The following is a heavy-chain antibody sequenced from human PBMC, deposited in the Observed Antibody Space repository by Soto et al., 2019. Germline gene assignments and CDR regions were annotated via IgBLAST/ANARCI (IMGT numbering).Heavy chain of an antibody. V-gene: IGHV4-39*01. CDR1: GGSISSSSYY. CDR2: IYYSGST. D-gene: IGHD2-8*01. Sequence: SETLSITCTVSGGSISSSSYYWGWIRQPPGKGLEWIGSIYYSGSTYYNPSLKSRVTISVDTSKNQFSLKLSSVTAADTAVYYCARLRLMVGNFDYWGQGTLVTVSS. J-gene: IGHJ4*02. CDR3: ARLRLMVGNFDY.